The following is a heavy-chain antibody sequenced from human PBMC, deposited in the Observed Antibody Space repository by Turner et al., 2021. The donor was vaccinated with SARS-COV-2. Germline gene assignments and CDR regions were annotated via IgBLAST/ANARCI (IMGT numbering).Heavy chain of an antibody. CDR3: ARDLGAGPGGYDY. J-gene: IGHJ4*02. CDR2: IKQDGSEK. CDR1: GFTFSSYW. Sequence: LVEHGKGLVQPGGSLRLSCAASGFTFSSYWMSWVRQAPGKGLEWVANIKQDGSEKYYVDSVKCRFTTSRDNAKNTLSLEKNRLCAEDTAFYYGARDLGAGPGGYDYWGQGNLVSVSS. V-gene: IGHV3-7*01. D-gene: IGHD2-8*02.